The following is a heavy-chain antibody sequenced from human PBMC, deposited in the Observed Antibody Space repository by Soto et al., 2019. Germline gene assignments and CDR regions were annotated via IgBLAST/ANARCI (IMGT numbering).Heavy chain of an antibody. V-gene: IGHV3-33*01. J-gene: IGHJ6*02. CDR2: IWYEGSNK. D-gene: IGHD4-17*01. Sequence: QVQLVESGGGVVQPGRSLRLSCAASGFTFSSYGMHWVRQAPGKGLEWVAVIWYEGSNKYYADSVKGRFTISRDNSKNTLYLQMNSLRAEDTAVYYCARDRYDYGGNSGYYYDGMDVWGQGTTVTVSS. CDR1: GFTFSSYG. CDR3: ARDRYDYGGNSGYYYDGMDV.